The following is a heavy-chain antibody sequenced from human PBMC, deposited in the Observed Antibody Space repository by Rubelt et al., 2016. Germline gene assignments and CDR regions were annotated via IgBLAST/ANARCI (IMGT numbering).Heavy chain of an antibody. D-gene: IGHD2-8*02. J-gene: IGHJ3*02. V-gene: IGHV3-74*01. CDR2: INTDGST. CDR3: ARGRSGGPDVFDI. Sequence: GKGLVWVSRINTDGSTSYADSVQGRLTISRDNGKNTLHLQMNSLRAEDTAVYYCARGRSGGPDVFDIWGQGTMVTVSS.